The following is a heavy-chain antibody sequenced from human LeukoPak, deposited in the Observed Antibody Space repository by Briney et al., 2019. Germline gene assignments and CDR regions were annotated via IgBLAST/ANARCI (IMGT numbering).Heavy chain of an antibody. CDR2: INPNSGGT. V-gene: IGHV1-2*02. Sequence: GASVKVSCKASGYTFTSYGISWVRQAPGQGLEWMGWINPNSGGTNYAQKFQGRVTMTRDTSISTAYMELSRLRSDDTAVYYCARGEIVVVIPTQYYYYYMDVWGKGTTVTVSS. D-gene: IGHD3-22*01. J-gene: IGHJ6*03. CDR3: ARGEIVVVIPTQYYYYYMDV. CDR1: GYTFTSYG.